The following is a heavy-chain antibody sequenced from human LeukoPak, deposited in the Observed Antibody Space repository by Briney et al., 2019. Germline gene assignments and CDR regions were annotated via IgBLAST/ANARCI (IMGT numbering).Heavy chain of an antibody. D-gene: IGHD3-16*01. Sequence: SETLSLTCTVSGGSFSNCFRGWIRQPPGRGLEWIGYVHNSGSTTYNPSLKSRGTIVLDTSRNQFSLRLSSVTAADMAVYYCTQGAGWLIDYWGQGILVSVSS. CDR1: GGSFSNCF. CDR3: TQGAGWLIDY. V-gene: IGHV4-59*03. CDR2: VHNSGST. J-gene: IGHJ4*02.